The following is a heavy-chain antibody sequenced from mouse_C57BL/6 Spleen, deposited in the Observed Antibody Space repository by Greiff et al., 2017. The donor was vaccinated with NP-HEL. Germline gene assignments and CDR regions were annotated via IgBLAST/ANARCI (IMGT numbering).Heavy chain of an antibody. CDR3: ARGGAYYSNYWYFDV. V-gene: IGHV1-53*01. D-gene: IGHD2-5*01. CDR2: INPSNGGT. CDR1: GYTFTSYW. Sequence: VQLQQPGTELVKPGASVKLSCKASGYTFTSYWMHWVKQRPGQGLEWIGNINPSNGGTNYNEKFKSKATLTVDKSSSTAYMQLSSLTSEDSAVYYCARGGAYYSNYWYFDVWGTGTTVTVSS. J-gene: IGHJ1*03.